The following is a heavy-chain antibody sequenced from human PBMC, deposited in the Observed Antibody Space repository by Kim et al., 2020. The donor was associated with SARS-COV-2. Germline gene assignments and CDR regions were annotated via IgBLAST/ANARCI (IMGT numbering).Heavy chain of an antibody. V-gene: IGHV4-31*03. CDR3: ARETLREGSSLDYGMDV. CDR2: IYYSGST. J-gene: IGHJ6*02. D-gene: IGHD6-6*01. CDR1: GGSISSGGYY. Sequence: SETLSLTCTVSGGSISSGGYYWSWIRQHPGKGLEWIGYIYYSGSTYYNPSLKSRVTISVDTSKNQFSLKLSSVTAADTAVYYCARETLREGSSLDYGMDVWGQGTTVTVSS.